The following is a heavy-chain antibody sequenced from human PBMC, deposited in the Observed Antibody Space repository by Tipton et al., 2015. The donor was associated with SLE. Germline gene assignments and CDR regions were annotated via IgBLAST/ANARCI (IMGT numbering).Heavy chain of an antibody. CDR3: ARQPSESSGSYFDY. D-gene: IGHD1-26*01. J-gene: IGHJ4*02. Sequence: TLSLTCTVSGGSISSHYWSWIRQPPGKGLEWIGYSYYSGSTNYNPSLKSRVTISVDTSKNQFSLKLSSVTAADTAVYYCARQPSESSGSYFDYWGQGTLVTVSS. CDR1: GGSISSHY. V-gene: IGHV4-59*11. CDR2: SYYSGST.